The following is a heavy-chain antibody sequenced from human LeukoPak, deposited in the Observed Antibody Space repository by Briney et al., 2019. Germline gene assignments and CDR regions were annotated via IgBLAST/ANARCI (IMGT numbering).Heavy chain of an antibody. D-gene: IGHD1-26*01. CDR3: ARVGGNYPIN. CDR2: INPSGGST. V-gene: IGHV1-46*01. CDR1: GYTFTSNY. Sequence: GASVKVSCKASGYTFTSNYMLWVRQAPGQGLEWMGIINPSGGSTSYAQKFQGRVTMTRDTSTSTVYMEPSSLRSEDTAVYYCARVGGNYPINWGQGSLVTVSS. J-gene: IGHJ4*02.